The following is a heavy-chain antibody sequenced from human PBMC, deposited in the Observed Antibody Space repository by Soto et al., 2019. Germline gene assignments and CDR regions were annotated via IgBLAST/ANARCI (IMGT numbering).Heavy chain of an antibody. J-gene: IGHJ4*02. CDR3: ARERGGLGSGWIS. D-gene: IGHD6-19*01. CDR1: GFTFSDYY. CDR2: ISSSSSHT. V-gene: IGHV3-11*05. Sequence: GGSLRLSCAASGFTFSDYYMSWIRQAPGKGLEWVSYISSSSSHTNYADSVKGRFTISRDNVKNSLYLQMNSLRAEDTAVYYCARERGGLGSGWISWGQGTLVTVSS.